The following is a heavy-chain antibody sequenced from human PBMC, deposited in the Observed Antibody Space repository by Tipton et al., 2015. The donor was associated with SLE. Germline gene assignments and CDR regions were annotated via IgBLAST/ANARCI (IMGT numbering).Heavy chain of an antibody. CDR3: ASLSAPSDY. Sequence: SLRLSCAASGFTFDDYGMSWVRQAPGKGLEWVSEISAQGSSTTYADSVEGRFSIYRDNAKSTLFLEMNSLTVDDTGVYYCASLSAPSDYWGQGTLVIVSS. J-gene: IGHJ4*02. V-gene: IGHV3-20*04. CDR2: ISAQGSST. CDR1: GFTFDDYG.